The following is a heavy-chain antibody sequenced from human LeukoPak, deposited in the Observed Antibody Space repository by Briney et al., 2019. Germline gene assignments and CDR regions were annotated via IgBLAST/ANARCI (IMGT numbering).Heavy chain of an antibody. CDR2: IKSDGSST. J-gene: IGHJ3*02. CDR3: ARDQYSSTWYRGAFDS. D-gene: IGHD6-13*01. V-gene: IGHV3-74*01. Sequence: PGGSLRLSCAPSGFTFSTSWMHWFRHAPGRGLVWVSRIKSDGSSTTYADSVKGRFTISRDNAKNTLYLQMNSLRAEDTAVYYCARDQYSSTWYRGAFDSWGQGTMGAVS. CDR1: GFTFSTSW.